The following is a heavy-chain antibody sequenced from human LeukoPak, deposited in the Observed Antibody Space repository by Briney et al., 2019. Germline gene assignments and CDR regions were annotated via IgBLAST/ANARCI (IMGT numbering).Heavy chain of an antibody. CDR1: DYTFTNYG. CDR3: ARSRVNWNSHFDY. D-gene: IGHD1-1*01. V-gene: IGHV1-18*01. Sequence: GASVKVSCKASDYTFTNYGVSWVRQAPGQGLEWMGWISAYNGNTNYAQKLQGRVTMTTDTSTSTAYMELRSLRSDDTAVYYCARSRVNWNSHFDYWGQGTLVTVSS. CDR2: ISAYNGNT. J-gene: IGHJ4*02.